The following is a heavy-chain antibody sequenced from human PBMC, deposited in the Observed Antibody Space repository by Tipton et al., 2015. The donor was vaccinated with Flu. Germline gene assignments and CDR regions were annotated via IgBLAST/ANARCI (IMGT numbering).Heavy chain of an antibody. CDR3: TRVPSGESFMRYDFWSSCLFSFDC. CDR2: ISSSGTYI. D-gene: IGHD3-3*01. CDR1: GFTFSNYN. V-gene: IGHV3-21*01. Sequence: SLRLSCVTSGFTFSNYNMNWVRQAPGKGLEWVSSISSSGTYIYYADSVKGRFTISRDNAKISLYLQMNNLRAEGPAVYFCTRVPSGESFMRYDFWSSCLFSFDCWGQGTLVSVSS. J-gene: IGHJ4*02.